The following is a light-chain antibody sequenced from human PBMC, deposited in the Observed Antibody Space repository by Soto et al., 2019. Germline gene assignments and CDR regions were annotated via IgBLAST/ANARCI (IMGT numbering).Light chain of an antibody. CDR3: QQYDKWPPVT. Sequence: EIVMTQSPATLSVSPGERATLPCRASQSVSSNLAWYQQKPGQAPRLLMYGTSTRATGIPARFSGSGSGTEFTLTISSLQSEDFAVYYCQQYDKWPPVTFGGGTKVDI. CDR2: GTS. CDR1: QSVSSN. J-gene: IGKJ4*01. V-gene: IGKV3-15*01.